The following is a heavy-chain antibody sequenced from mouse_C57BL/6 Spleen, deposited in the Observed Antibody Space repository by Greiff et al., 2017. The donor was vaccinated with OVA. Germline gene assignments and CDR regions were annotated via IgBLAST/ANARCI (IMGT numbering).Heavy chain of an antibody. CDR1: GYTFTDYY. CDR2: INPYNGGT. J-gene: IGHJ3*01. Sequence: VQLQQSGPVLVKPGASVKMSCKASGYTFTDYYMNWVKQSHGKSLEWIGVINPYNGGTSYNQKFKGKATLTVDKSSSTAYMELNSLTSEDSAVYDGARGDDYDKGSFAYWGQGTLVTVSA. CDR3: ARGDDYDKGSFAY. D-gene: IGHD2-4*01. V-gene: IGHV1-19*01.